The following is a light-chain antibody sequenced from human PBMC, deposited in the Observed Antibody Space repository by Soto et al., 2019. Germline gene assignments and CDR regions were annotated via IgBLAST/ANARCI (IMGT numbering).Light chain of an antibody. J-gene: IGKJ2*02. CDR2: GAS. Sequence: NELTQSPGTLSLSPGERATLSCRASRSVTSNFVAWYQQKPGQAPRLLVYGASTRAIDIPERFSGSGSGTDFSLTINRLEPEDFAVYFCQQYGSSPRWTSGQGTKVDIK. V-gene: IGKV3-20*01. CDR1: RSVTSNF. CDR3: QQYGSSPRWT.